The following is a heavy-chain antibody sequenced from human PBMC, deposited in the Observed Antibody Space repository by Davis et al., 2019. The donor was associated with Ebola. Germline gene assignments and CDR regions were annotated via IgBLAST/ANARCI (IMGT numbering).Heavy chain of an antibody. CDR2: IKQDGSEK. V-gene: IGHV3-7*01. J-gene: IGHJ4*02. CDR1: GFTFSSYW. Sequence: GGSLRLSCAASGFTFSSYWMRWVRQAPGKGLEWVANIKQDGSEKYYVDSVKGRFTISRDNAKNSLYLQMNSLRAEDTAVYYCARVRRFTAMAHFDYWGQGTLVTVSS. CDR3: ARVRRFTAMAHFDY. D-gene: IGHD5-18*01.